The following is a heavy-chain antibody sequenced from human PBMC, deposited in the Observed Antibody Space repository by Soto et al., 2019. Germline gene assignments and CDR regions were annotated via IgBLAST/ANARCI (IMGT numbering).Heavy chain of an antibody. V-gene: IGHV3-23*01. J-gene: IGHJ6*02. CDR3: AKKGGAEQTWAYGMEV. Sequence: SLRLSCAASGFTFSSYAMSLVRQAPRKGLEWVSGIIGSGGSTFKADSVKGRFTTSRDNTKNTLFLQMNSLRAEDTAVYYCAKKGGAEQTWAYGMEVWGQGTTVTVSS. CDR1: GFTFSSYA. CDR2: IIGSGGST. D-gene: IGHD1-26*01.